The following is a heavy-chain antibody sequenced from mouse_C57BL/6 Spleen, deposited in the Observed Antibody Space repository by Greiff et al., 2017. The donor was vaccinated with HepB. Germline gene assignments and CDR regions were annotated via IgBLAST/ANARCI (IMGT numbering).Heavy chain of an antibody. CDR2: ISDGGSYT. CDR3: ARDFNYYGSSYRWYFDV. D-gene: IGHD1-1*01. V-gene: IGHV5-4*01. J-gene: IGHJ1*03. CDR1: GFTFSSYA. Sequence: VQLKESGGGLVKPGGSLKLSCAASGFTFSSYAMSWVRQTPEKRLEWVATISDGGSYTYYPDNVKGRFTISRDNAKNNLYLQMSHLKSEDTAMYYCARDFNYYGSSYRWYFDVWGTGTTVTVSS.